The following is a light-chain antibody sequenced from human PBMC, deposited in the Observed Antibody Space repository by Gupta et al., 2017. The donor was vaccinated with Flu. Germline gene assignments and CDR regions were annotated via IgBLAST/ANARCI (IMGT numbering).Light chain of an antibody. J-gene: IGKJ1*01. CDR1: QSVTSSC. CDR3: QQEGNSPMT. Sequence: EIVLTQSPGTLSLSPGERATLSCRASQSVTSSCVAWFQHKPDRAPRLLIFAAAHRATGIPDRFSGSGSWTDFTLTISSLETEDSAVYYCQQEGNSPMTFGQGTKVEIK. CDR2: AAA. V-gene: IGKV3-20*01.